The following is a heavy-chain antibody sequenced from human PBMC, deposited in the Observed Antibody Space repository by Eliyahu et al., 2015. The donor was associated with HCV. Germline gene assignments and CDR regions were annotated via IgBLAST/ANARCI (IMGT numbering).Heavy chain of an antibody. J-gene: IGHJ5*02. CDR3: ARDLGTSKGLRFLEWFSHWFDP. Sequence: QVQLQESGPGLVKPSETLSLTCTVSGVSISSYYWSWIRQPPGKGLEWIGYIYYSGSTHYNPSLKSRVTISVDTSKNQFSLKLSSVTAADTAVYYCARDLGTSKGLRFLEWFSHWFDPWGQGTLVTVSS. CDR2: IYYSGST. V-gene: IGHV4-59*01. D-gene: IGHD3-3*01. CDR1: GVSISSYY.